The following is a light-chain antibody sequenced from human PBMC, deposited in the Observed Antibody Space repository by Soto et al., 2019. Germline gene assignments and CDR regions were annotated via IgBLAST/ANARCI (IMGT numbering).Light chain of an antibody. Sequence: EIVLTQSPGTLSLSPGERATLSCRASQSVSSSRLAWYRQKPGQAPRLLIYGASSRATGIPDRFSDSGSGTDFTLPISRLEPEDFAVYYCQQYGSSLWTFGQGTKVEIK. V-gene: IGKV3-20*01. CDR3: QQYGSSLWT. J-gene: IGKJ1*01. CDR2: GAS. CDR1: QSVSSSR.